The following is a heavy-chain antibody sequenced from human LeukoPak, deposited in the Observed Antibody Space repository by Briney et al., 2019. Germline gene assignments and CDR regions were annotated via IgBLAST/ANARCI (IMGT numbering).Heavy chain of an antibody. V-gene: IGHV1-2*02. CDR2: INPKSGRT. Sequence: ASVKVSCKASGYTFIDYYFHWVRQAPGQGLECVGYINPKSGRTNYAQNFQGRVTNTGDTSISTAYMELSSLRSDDAAVYYCARDLAQTAHGVYFDYWSQGILVTVSS. D-gene: IGHD1-1*01. CDR3: ARDLAQTAHGVYFDY. CDR1: GYTFIDYY. J-gene: IGHJ4*02.